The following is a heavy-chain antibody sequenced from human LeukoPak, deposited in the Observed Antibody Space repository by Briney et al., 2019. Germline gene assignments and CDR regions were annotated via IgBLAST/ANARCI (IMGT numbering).Heavy chain of an antibody. Sequence: SETLSLTCTVSGGSISGFYWSWIRQPAGRGLEWIGRIYTSGSTNYNPSLKSRVTMSVDTSENQFSLKLSSVTAADTAVYYCARHSISVADCWFDPWGQGTLVTVSS. CDR2: IYTSGST. V-gene: IGHV4-4*07. CDR1: GGSISGFY. D-gene: IGHD6-19*01. CDR3: ARHSISVADCWFDP. J-gene: IGHJ5*02.